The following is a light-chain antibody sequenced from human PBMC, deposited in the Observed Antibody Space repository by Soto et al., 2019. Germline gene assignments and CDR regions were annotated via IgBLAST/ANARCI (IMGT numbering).Light chain of an antibody. V-gene: IGKV3-20*01. Sequence: EIVLTQSPGTLSLSPGERATLSCRASQSVSSSYLAWYEQKPGQAPRLLIYDASKRATGIPAMFSGSGSGTDFPLTISRLAPEDFPVYCCHVYGRSPWTFGQGTKVDI. CDR2: DAS. CDR3: HVYGRSPWT. CDR1: QSVSSSY. J-gene: IGKJ1*01.